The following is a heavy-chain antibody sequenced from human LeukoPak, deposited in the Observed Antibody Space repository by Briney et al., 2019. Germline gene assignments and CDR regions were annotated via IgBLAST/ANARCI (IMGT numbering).Heavy chain of an antibody. Sequence: PGGSLRLSCAASGFTFSSYSMNWVRQAPGKGLEWVSSISSSSSYIYYADSVKGRFTISRDNAKNSLYLQMNSLRAEDTAVYYCARDRSAAGWIPFDYWGQGTLVTVSS. J-gene: IGHJ4*02. D-gene: IGHD6-13*01. V-gene: IGHV3-21*01. CDR2: ISSSSSYI. CDR1: GFTFSSYS. CDR3: ARDRSAAGWIPFDY.